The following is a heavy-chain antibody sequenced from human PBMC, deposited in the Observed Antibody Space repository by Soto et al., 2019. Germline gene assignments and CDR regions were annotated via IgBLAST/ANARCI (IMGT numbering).Heavy chain of an antibody. CDR1: GFTFSSYG. D-gene: IGHD2-15*01. CDR3: ARGPGYCSGGSCYSLPFDP. CDR2: IWYDGSNK. V-gene: IGHV3-33*01. J-gene: IGHJ5*02. Sequence: QVQLVESGGGVVQPGRSLRLSCAASGFTFSSYGMHWVRQAPGKGLEWVAVIWYDGSNKYYADSVKGRFTISRDNSKNTLYLQMNSLRAEDTAVYYCARGPGYCSGGSCYSLPFDPWGQGTPVTVSS.